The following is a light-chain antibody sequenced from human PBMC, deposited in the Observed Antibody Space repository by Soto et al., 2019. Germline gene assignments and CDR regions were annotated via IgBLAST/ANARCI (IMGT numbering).Light chain of an antibody. J-gene: IGKJ2*01. CDR3: QQYSSYPYT. Sequence: DIPMTQSPSTLSASVGDRVTITCRASQSISNWLAWFQQKPGKAPKVLIYKASSLDSGVPSRFSGSGSGTEFTLTISSLQPDDFATYYCQQYSSYPYTFGQGTKLEIK. CDR1: QSISNW. V-gene: IGKV1-5*03. CDR2: KAS.